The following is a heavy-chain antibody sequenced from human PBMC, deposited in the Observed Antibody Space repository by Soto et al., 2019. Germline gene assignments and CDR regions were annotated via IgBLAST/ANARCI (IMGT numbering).Heavy chain of an antibody. CDR1: GFSCSTYG. D-gene: IGHD2-21*01. Sequence: QVQLVESGGGVVQPGTSLRLSCTASGFSCSTYGMHWVRQAPGKGLEWVAITWSDGSRKYYADSVRGRFTISRDNSDNTVFLQMKGLRVEDTAMYYCARGRPGPSSTIPLLDSWGQGTLVTVSS. CDR2: TWSDGSRK. J-gene: IGHJ4*02. CDR3: ARGRPGPSSTIPLLDS. V-gene: IGHV3-33*01.